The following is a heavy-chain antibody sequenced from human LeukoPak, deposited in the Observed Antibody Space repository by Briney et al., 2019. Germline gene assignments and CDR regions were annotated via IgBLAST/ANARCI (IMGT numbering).Heavy chain of an antibody. Sequence: TGGSLRLSCAASGFTFSDYSMQWVRRAPGLGLEWISYIGGSGGDTFYADSVKGRFTVSRDNAKNSVFLLMNSLRAEDTAVYYCAKTPAAYFYYGMDVWGQGTTVTVSS. J-gene: IGHJ6*02. CDR1: GFTFSDYS. CDR3: AKTPAAYFYYGMDV. V-gene: IGHV3-48*01. D-gene: IGHD2-2*01. CDR2: IGGSGGDT.